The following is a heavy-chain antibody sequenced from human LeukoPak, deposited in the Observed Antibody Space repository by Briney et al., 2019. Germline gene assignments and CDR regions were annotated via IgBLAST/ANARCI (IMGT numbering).Heavy chain of an antibody. V-gene: IGHV4-30-2*01. Sequence: PSETLSLTCAVSGGSISSGGYSWSWIRQPPGKGLEWIGYIYHSGSTYYNPSLKSRVTISVDRSKNQFSLKLSSVTAADTAVYYCARRALRYSSLGSWFDPWGQGTLVTVSS. CDR1: GGSISSGGYS. CDR2: IYHSGST. J-gene: IGHJ5*02. D-gene: IGHD6-13*01. CDR3: ARRALRYSSLGSWFDP.